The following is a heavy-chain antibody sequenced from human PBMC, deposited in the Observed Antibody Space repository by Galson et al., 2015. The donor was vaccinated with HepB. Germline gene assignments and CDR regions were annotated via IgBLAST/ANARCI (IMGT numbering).Heavy chain of an antibody. CDR1: GGTLSRYA. V-gene: IGHV1-69*06. J-gene: IGHJ3*02. Sequence: SVKVSCKASGGTLSRYAVNWVRQAPGQGLEWMGGIGPIFGKANYAQKFQDRVTITADKSTSTVNMELISLRSDDTAAYYCASRRPYIPLGPIRELVPVVEPPDIWGRGTMVTVSS. CDR2: IGPIFGKA. CDR3: ASRRPYIPLGPIRELVPVVEPPDI. D-gene: IGHD3-10*01.